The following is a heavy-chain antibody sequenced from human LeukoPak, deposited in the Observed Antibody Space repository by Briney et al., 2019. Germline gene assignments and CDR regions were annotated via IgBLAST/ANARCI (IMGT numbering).Heavy chain of an antibody. Sequence: SETLSLTCTVSGGSITSYYWSWIRQPPGKGLEWIGYIYYSGTTSYNPSLKSRVTISVDTSKNQFSLKLTSVTAADTAVYYCARDPRSGNYLDYWGQGTLVTVSS. CDR2: IYYSGTT. CDR1: GGSITSYY. V-gene: IGHV4-59*01. J-gene: IGHJ4*02. D-gene: IGHD3-10*01. CDR3: ARDPRSGNYLDY.